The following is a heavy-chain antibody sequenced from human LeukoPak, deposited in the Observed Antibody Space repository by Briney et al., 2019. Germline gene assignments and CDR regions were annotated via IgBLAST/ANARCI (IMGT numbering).Heavy chain of an antibody. CDR2: ISRSGGTT. D-gene: IGHD2-15*01. CDR3: AKRGGTESFYYYYYMDV. V-gene: IGHV3-23*01. Sequence: PGGSLRLSCAASGFTFSSYDMTWVRQTPGKGLQWVALISRSGGTTYYADSVKGRFTISRDNSKNTLYLQMTSLRAEDTAEYYCAKRGGTESFYYYYYMDVWGKGTTVTVS. J-gene: IGHJ6*03. CDR1: GFTFSSYD.